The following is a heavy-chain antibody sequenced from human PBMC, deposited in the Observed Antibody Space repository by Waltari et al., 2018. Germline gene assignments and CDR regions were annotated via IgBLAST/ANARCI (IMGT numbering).Heavy chain of an antibody. J-gene: IGHJ5*02. D-gene: IGHD6-6*01. V-gene: IGHV4-34*01. CDR3: ATIAARVSNWFDP. CDR2: INHSGST. Sequence: QVQLQQWGAGLLKPSETLSLTCAVSGGSFSGYYWGWIRQPPGKGRAWIGEINHSGSTNYNPSLKSRVTISVDTSKNQFSLKLSSVTAADTAVYYCATIAARVSNWFDPWGQGTLVTVSS. CDR1: GGSFSGYY.